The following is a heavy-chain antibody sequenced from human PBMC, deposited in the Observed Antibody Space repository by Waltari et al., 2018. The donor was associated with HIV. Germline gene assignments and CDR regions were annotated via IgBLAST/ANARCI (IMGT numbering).Heavy chain of an antibody. CDR2: IYYSGST. Sequence: QVQLQESGPGLVKPSETLSLTCTVSGGSITSHYWSWVRQPPGKGLEWIGYIYYSGSTNYNPSLQSRVTISVDTSKNQFSLKLTSVTAADTAVYYCARFASEIFDSSGYSFDYWGQGALVTVPS. V-gene: IGHV4-59*08. D-gene: IGHD3-22*01. CDR1: GGSITSHY. J-gene: IGHJ4*02. CDR3: ARFASEIFDSSGYSFDY.